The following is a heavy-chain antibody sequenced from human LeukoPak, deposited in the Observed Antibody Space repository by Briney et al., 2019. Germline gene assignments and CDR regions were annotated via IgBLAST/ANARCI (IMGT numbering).Heavy chain of an antibody. Sequence: PGGSLRLSCVGSGFSFTDAWLSWVRQIPGKGPEWVSSIFPSGGEIHYAVAVRGRFTISRDNSKSTLSLQMNSLRAEDTAIYYCATYRQVLLPFESWGQGTLVTVSS. CDR3: ATYRQVLLPFES. J-gene: IGHJ4*02. CDR1: GFSFTDAW. D-gene: IGHD2-8*02. CDR2: IFPSGGEI. V-gene: IGHV3-23*01.